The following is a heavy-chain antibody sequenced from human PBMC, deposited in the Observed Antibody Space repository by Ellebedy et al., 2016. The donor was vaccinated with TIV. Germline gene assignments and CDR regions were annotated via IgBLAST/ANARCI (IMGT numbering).Heavy chain of an antibody. CDR3: ARGANWGPYYFDY. CDR2: IYHSGST. D-gene: IGHD7-27*01. J-gene: IGHJ4*02. Sequence: LRLXCAVSGGSISSGGYSWSWIRQPPGKGLEWIGYIYHSGSTYYNPSLKSRVTISVDRSKNQFSLKLSSVTAADTAVYYCARGANWGPYYFDYWGQGTLVTVSS. V-gene: IGHV4-30-2*01. CDR1: GGSISSGGYS.